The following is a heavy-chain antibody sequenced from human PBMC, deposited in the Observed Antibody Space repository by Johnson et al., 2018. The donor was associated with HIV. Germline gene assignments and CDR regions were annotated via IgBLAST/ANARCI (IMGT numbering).Heavy chain of an antibody. J-gene: IGHJ3*02. V-gene: IGHV3-66*01. Sequence: VQLVESGGGLVKPGGSLRLSCAASGFTFSNAWMSWVRQAPGKGLEWISVIYIGGNTYYADSVRGRFTISRDSSKNTVYLQMNSLRAEDTAWYFCADPYNWRNDYGAFVIWGQGTMVTVSS. CDR1: GFTFSNAW. CDR3: ADPYNWRNDYGAFVI. CDR2: IYIGGNT. D-gene: IGHD1-20*01.